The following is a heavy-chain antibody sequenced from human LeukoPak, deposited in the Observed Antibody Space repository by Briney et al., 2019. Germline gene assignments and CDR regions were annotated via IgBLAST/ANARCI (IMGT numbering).Heavy chain of an antibody. CDR2: ISYDGSNK. Sequence: GGFLRLSCAPSGFTFSSYGMHWVRQAPSTGLEWVAVISYDGSNKYYADSVKGRFTISRDNSKNTVYLQMNSLRAEDTAVYYCAKELVGSGYADWGQGTLVTVSS. CDR3: AKELVGSGYAD. CDR1: GFTFSSYG. V-gene: IGHV3-30*18. D-gene: IGHD5-12*01. J-gene: IGHJ4*02.